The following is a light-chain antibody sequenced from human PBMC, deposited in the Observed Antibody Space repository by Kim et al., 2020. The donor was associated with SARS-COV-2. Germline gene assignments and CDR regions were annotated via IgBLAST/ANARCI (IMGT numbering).Light chain of an antibody. J-gene: IGLJ2*01. V-gene: IGLV3-19*01. CDR1: SLRTYY. CDR2: GKD. Sequence: SVALGQTVRITCQGDSLRTYYASWYQQRPGQAPVLVIYGKDNRPSGIPDRFSGSTSGNTASLTITGAQSEDEADYYCQSRDTSGVLFGGGTQLTVL. CDR3: QSRDTSGVL.